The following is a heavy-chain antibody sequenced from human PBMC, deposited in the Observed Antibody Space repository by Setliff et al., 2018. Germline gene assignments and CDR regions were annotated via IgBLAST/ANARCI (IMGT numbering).Heavy chain of an antibody. Sequence: GGSLRLSCAASGFTFSSYWMSWVRQAPGKGLEWVANIKQDGSEKYYVDSVKGRFTISRDNAKNSLYLQMNSLRAEDTAVYYCARAVVGYGDLYYFDCWGQGTLVTVSS. CDR3: ARAVVGYGDLYYFDC. CDR2: IKQDGSEK. CDR1: GFTFSSYW. J-gene: IGHJ4*02. V-gene: IGHV3-7*04. D-gene: IGHD4-17*01.